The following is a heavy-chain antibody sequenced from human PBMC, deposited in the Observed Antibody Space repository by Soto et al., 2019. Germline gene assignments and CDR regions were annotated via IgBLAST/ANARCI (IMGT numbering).Heavy chain of an antibody. V-gene: IGHV1-46*01. CDR3: ARDTGSIAARPAY. D-gene: IGHD6-6*01. Sequence: ASVKVSCKASGYTFTSYYMHWVRQAPGQGLEWMGIINPCGGSTSYAQKFQGRVTMTTDTSTSTAYMELRSLRSDDTAVYYCARDTGSIAARPAYWGQGTLVTVSS. J-gene: IGHJ4*02. CDR1: GYTFTSYY. CDR2: INPCGGST.